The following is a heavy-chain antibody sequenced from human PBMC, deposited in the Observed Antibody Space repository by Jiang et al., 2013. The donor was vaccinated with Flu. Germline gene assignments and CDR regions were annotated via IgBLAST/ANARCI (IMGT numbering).Heavy chain of an antibody. CDR1: V. CDR3: ARGNNYGMGYYYYAMDI. D-gene: IGHD5-18*01. V-gene: IGHV1-69*01. Sequence: VIAWVRQAPGQGLEWMGGAIPIYGTANYAEKLQGRVTITADASTNTGYMEMRSLRSEDTAVYYCARGNNYGMGYYYYAMDIWGNGTTVTVSS. CDR2: AIPIYGTA. J-gene: IGHJ6*04.